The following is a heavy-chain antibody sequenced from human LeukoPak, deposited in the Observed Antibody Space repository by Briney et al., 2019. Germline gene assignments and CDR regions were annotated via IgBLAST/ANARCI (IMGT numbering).Heavy chain of an antibody. Sequence: AGGSLRLSCAASGFTFSSYSMNWVRQAPGEGLEWVSSISSSSTYIYYADSLKGRFTISRDNAKNSLFLQMNSLRAEDTAVYYCARGADHILDYWGQGTLVTVSS. CDR2: ISSSSTYI. CDR1: GFTFSSYS. CDR3: ARGADHILDY. D-gene: IGHD1-14*01. J-gene: IGHJ4*02. V-gene: IGHV3-21*01.